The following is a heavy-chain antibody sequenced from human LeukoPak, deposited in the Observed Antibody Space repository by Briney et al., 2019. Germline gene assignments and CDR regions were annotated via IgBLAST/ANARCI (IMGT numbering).Heavy chain of an antibody. J-gene: IGHJ4*02. Sequence: GGSLRLSCAASGFTVSSNYMSWVRQAPGKGLEWVSVISGSGGSTYYADSVKGRFTISRDNSKNTLYLQMNSLRAEDTAVYYCAKDRLFSGWLRPIAFDYWGQGTLVTVSS. CDR1: GFTVSSNY. D-gene: IGHD6-19*01. V-gene: IGHV3-23*01. CDR3: AKDRLFSGWLRPIAFDY. CDR2: ISGSGGST.